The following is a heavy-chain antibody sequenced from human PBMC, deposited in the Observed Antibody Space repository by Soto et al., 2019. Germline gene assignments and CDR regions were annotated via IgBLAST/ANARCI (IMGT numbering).Heavy chain of an antibody. J-gene: IGHJ6*02. V-gene: IGHV3-23*01. Sequence: LRLSCAASGFTFTGYAMSWVRQAPGKGLEWVSTISGSGTSTYYADSVKGRFTISRDNSKNTLYLQMNSLRAEDTAVYYCARPHCSGGSCYYYYGMDVWGQGTTVTVSS. CDR1: GFTFTGYA. CDR2: ISGSGTST. CDR3: ARPHCSGGSCYYYYGMDV. D-gene: IGHD2-15*01.